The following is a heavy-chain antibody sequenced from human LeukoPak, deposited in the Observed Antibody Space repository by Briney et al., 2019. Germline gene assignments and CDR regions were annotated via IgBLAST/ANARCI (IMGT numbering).Heavy chain of an antibody. J-gene: IGHJ4*02. V-gene: IGHV4-34*01. D-gene: IGHD2-2*01. CDR2: INHSGST. CDR3: AATTVVVPAATDY. Sequence: SETLSLTCAVYGGPFSGYYWSWIRQPPGKGLEWIGEINHSGSTNYNPSLKSRVTISVDTSKNQFSLKLSSVTAADTAVYYCAATTVVVPAATDYWGQGTLVTVSS. CDR1: GGPFSGYY.